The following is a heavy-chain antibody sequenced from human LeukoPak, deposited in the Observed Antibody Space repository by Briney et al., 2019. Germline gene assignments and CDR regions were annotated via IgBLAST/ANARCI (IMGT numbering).Heavy chain of an antibody. V-gene: IGHV1-8*01. CDR2: MNPNSGNT. CDR1: GYTFTSYD. Sequence: ASVKVSCKASGYTFTSYDINWVRQATGQGLEWMGWMNPNSGNTGYAQKFQGRVTMTRNTPISTAYMELSSLRSEDTAVYYCAIDTVTDNSETNWFDPWGQGTLVTVSS. J-gene: IGHJ5*02. D-gene: IGHD4-17*01. CDR3: AIDTVTDNSETNWFDP.